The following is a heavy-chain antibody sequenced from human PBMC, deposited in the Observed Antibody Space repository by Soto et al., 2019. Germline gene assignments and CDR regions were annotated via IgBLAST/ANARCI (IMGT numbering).Heavy chain of an antibody. CDR2: IWYDGSNT. CDR1: GFAFHGYA. V-gene: IGHV3-33*01. J-gene: IGHJ4*02. D-gene: IGHD4-17*01. Sequence: QVQLMESGGGVVQPGRSLRLSCAASGFAFHGYAMHWVRQAPGKGLEWVAIIWYDGSNTYYGDSVKGRFTISRDNSKNTVYLQMNSLRVEDTAVYYCARDLKTRHCDYWGQGIRVTVSS. CDR3: ARDLKTRHCDY.